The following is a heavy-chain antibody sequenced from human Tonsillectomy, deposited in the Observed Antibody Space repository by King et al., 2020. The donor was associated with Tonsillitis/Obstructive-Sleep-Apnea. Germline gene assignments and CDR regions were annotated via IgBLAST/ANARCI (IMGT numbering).Heavy chain of an antibody. CDR2: IKQGGNEK. D-gene: IGHD3-10*01. V-gene: IGHV3-7*03. CDR1: GFTLSSYW. CDR3: ARVGRKEVWSLDY. Sequence: VQLVESGGGLVQPGGSLRLSCAASGFTLSSYWMSWVRQAPGKGLEWVANIKQGGNEKYYVDSVKGRFTITRDNTKNSRYLQMNSLRAEDAAVYYCARVGRKEVWSLDYWGQGTLVTVAS. J-gene: IGHJ4*02.